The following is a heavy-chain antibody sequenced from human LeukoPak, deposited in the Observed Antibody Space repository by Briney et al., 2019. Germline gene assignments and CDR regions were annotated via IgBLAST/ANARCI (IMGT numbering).Heavy chain of an antibody. CDR3: AKEWDDFWSAKGGPTFDY. J-gene: IGHJ4*02. CDR2: ISGSGGST. CDR1: GFTFSSYA. Sequence: GGSLRLSCAASGFTFSSYAMSWVRQAPGKGLEWVSAISGSGGSTYYADSVKGRFTISRDNSKNTLYLQMNSLRAEDTAVYYCAKEWDDFWSAKGGPTFDYWGQGTLVTVSS. V-gene: IGHV3-23*01. D-gene: IGHD3-3*01.